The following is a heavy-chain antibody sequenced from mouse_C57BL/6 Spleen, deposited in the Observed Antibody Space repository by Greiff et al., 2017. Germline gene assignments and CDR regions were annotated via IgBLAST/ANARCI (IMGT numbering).Heavy chain of an antibody. CDR2: IRNKANGYTT. D-gene: IGHD2-2*01. V-gene: IGHV7-4*01. CDR1: GFTFTDYY. J-gene: IGHJ1*03. Sequence: EVHLVESGGGLVQPGASLRISCAASGFTFTDYYMSWVRQPPGKAPEWLALIRNKANGYTTEYTASVKGRFTISRDNTQNILYLHMNTLRAEDSATYYCVRAVVTTRYFDGWGTRTTVTVSS. CDR3: VRAVVTTRYFDG.